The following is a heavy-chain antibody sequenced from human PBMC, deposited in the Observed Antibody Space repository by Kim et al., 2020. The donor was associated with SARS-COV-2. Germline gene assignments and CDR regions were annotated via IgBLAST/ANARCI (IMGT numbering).Heavy chain of an antibody. CDR2: MNPNSGNT. CDR3: ARGRRIAVAGILLY. V-gene: IGHV1-8*01. CDR1: GYTFTSYD. D-gene: IGHD6-19*01. J-gene: IGHJ4*02. Sequence: ASVKVSCKASGYTFTSYDINWVRQATGQGLEWMGWMNPNSGNTGYAQKFQGRVTMTRNTSISTAYMELSSLRSEDTAVYYCARGRRIAVAGILLYWGQGTLVTVSS.